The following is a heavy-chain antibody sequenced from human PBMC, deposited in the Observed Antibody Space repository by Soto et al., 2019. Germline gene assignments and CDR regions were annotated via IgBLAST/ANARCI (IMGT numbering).Heavy chain of an antibody. D-gene: IGHD3-9*01. CDR1: GYTFTGYY. V-gene: IGHV1-2*04. CDR2: INPNSGGT. Sequence: ASVKVSCKASGYTFTGYYMHWVRQAPGQGLEWMGWINPNSGGTNYAQKFQGWVTMTRDTSISTAYMELSRLRSDDTAVYYCARGPYDISTGYQDYYYYGMDVWGQGTTVTVSS. CDR3: ARGPYDISTGYQDYYYYGMDV. J-gene: IGHJ6*02.